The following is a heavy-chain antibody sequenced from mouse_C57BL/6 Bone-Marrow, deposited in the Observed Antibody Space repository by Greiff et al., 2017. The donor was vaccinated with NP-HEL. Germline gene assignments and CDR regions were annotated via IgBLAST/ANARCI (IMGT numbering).Heavy chain of an antibody. J-gene: IGHJ3*01. D-gene: IGHD2-10*02. V-gene: IGHV1-15*01. CDR3: TRSSMGGGFAY. CDR1: GYTFTDYE. Sequence: QVQLQQSGAELVRPGASVTLSCKASGYTFTDYEMHWVKQTPVHGLEWIGAIDPETGGTAYNQKFKGKAILTADKSSSTAYMELRSLTSEASAGYYFTRSSMGGGFAYWGQGTLVTVSA. CDR2: IDPETGGT.